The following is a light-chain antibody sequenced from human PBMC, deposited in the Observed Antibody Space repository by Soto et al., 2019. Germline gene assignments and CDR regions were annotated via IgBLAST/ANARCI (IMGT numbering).Light chain of an antibody. Sequence: DIQMTQSPSTLSGSVGDRVTITCRASQTISSWLAWYQQKPGKAPKLLIYKASTLKIGVTSRFSGSGSGTEFTLTISSLQPDDFATYYCQHYNSYSEAFGQGPKVELK. CDR3: QHYNSYSEA. J-gene: IGKJ1*01. CDR2: KAS. V-gene: IGKV1-5*03. CDR1: QTISSW.